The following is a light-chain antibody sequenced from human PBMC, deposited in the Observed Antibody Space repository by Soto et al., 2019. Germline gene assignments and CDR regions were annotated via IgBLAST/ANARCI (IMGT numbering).Light chain of an antibody. V-gene: IGKV1-9*01. Sequence: DIQLIQSPSFLSASIGDRVTITCRASQGISTYLAWYQQKPGKAPKLLIYATSTLQSGVPSRFSGSGSGTEFTLTISSLQPEDFATYYCQQVNSYPFTFGPGTKVDIK. CDR2: ATS. CDR1: QGISTY. CDR3: QQVNSYPFT. J-gene: IGKJ3*01.